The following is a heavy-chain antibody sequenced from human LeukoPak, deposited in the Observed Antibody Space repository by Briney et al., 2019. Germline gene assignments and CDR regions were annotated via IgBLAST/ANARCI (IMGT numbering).Heavy chain of an antibody. V-gene: IGHV1-69*06. CDR1: GGTFSSYA. CDR2: IIPIFGTA. Sequence: SVKVSCKASGGTFSSYAISWVRQAPGQGLEWMGGIIPIFGTANYAQKFQGRVTITADKSTSTAYMELSSLRSEDTAVYYCARGASYYDSSGNFDYWGQGTLVTVSS. D-gene: IGHD3-22*01. J-gene: IGHJ4*02. CDR3: ARGASYYDSSGNFDY.